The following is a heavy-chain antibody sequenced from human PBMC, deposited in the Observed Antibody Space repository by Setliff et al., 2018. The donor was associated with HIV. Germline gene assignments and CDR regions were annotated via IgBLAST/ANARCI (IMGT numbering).Heavy chain of an antibody. V-gene: IGHV4-39*01. CDR2: IYHTGST. J-gene: IGHJ4*02. D-gene: IGHD3-3*01. CDR3: ARSIVPVASGYYYFEY. Sequence: SETLSLTCTVSGGSINSTSYYWGWIRQPPGNGLEWIGSIYHTGSTYYKPSLKSRVTIPVDTSKNQSSLRLSSVAAGDTAVYYCARSIVPVASGYYYFEYWGQGTLVTVS. CDR1: GGSINSTSYY.